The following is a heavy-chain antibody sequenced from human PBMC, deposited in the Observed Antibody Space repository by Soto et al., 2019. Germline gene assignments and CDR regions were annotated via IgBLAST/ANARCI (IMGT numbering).Heavy chain of an antibody. V-gene: IGHV5-51*01. Sequence: GESLKISCQGSGYSFTSYWIGWVRQMPGKGLEWMGIIYPGDSDTRYSPSFQGQVTISVDKSISTAYLQWSSLKASDTAMYYCAKTGGTSLYGIVYWGQGTQVTVSS. CDR2: IYPGDSDT. CDR1: GYSFTSYW. CDR3: AKTGGTSLYGIVY. J-gene: IGHJ4*02. D-gene: IGHD2-2*01.